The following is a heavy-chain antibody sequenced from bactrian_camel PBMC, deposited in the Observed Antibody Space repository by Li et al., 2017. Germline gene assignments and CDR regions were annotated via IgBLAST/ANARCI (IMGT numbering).Heavy chain of an antibody. CDR1: GSIYGDAC. Sequence: HVQLVESGGGSVQAGGSLRLSCGASGSIYGDACVGWLRQAPGKEREGVAAIDSDGIASYADSVKGRFTVSRDNAKNTLYLQIDSLKPEDSAMYYCAAIPYTDDCYRSSSHSLSVTGYAYWGQGTQVTVS. J-gene: IGHJ4*01. CDR2: IDSDGIA. V-gene: IGHV3S53*01. CDR3: AAIPYTDDCYRSSSHSLSVTGYAY. D-gene: IGHD3*01.